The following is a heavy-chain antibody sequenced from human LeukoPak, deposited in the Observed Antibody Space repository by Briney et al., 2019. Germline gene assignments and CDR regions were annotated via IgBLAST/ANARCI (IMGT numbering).Heavy chain of an antibody. D-gene: IGHD3-16*01. J-gene: IGHJ4*02. CDR2: ISGAGTI. Sequence: GGSLRLSCAASGFTFINYNMNWVRQAPGKGLEWVSYISGAGTIYYADSVKGRFTISRDNAKNSLYLQMNSLRAEDTAVYYCARGPRRSPGGFDYWGQGTLVTVSS. CDR1: GFTFINYN. CDR3: ARGPRRSPGGFDY. V-gene: IGHV3-69-1*01.